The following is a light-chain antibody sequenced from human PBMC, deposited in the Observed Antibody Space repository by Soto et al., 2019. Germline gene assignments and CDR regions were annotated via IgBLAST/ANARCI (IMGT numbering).Light chain of an antibody. Sequence: AIRMTQSPSSFSASTGDRVTITCRASQGISSYLAWYQQKPGKAPKLLIYAASTLQSGVPSRFSGSGSGTDLTLTISSLQPEDFATYYCQQLFDSPITFGQGTRLEIK. J-gene: IGKJ5*01. CDR3: QQLFDSPIT. V-gene: IGKV1-8*01. CDR2: AAS. CDR1: QGISSY.